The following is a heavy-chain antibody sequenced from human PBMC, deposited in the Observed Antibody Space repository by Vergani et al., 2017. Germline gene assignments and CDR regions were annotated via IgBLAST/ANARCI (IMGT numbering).Heavy chain of an antibody. CDR2: IYYSGST. V-gene: IGHV4-39*01. CDR1: GGSISSSSYY. CDR3: AGIPPGDY. J-gene: IGHJ4*02. Sequence: QLQLQESGPGLVKPSETLSLTCTVSGGSISSSSYYWGWIRQPPGKGLEWIGCIYYSGSTYHNPSLKSRVTISVDTSKNQFSLKLSRLRADDTAVYYCAGIPPGDYWGQGTLVTVSS.